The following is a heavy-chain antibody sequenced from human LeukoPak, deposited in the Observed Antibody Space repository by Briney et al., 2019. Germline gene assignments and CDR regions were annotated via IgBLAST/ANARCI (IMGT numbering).Heavy chain of an antibody. V-gene: IGHV1-69*06. Sequence: ASVKVSCKASGGTFSSYAISWVRQAPGQGREWMGGIIPIFGTANYAQKFQGRVTITADKSTSTAYMELSSLRSEDTAVYYCARAGYSSSWYSYFDYWGQGTLVTVSS. CDR1: GGTFSSYA. CDR2: IIPIFGTA. J-gene: IGHJ4*02. D-gene: IGHD6-13*01. CDR3: ARAGYSSSWYSYFDY.